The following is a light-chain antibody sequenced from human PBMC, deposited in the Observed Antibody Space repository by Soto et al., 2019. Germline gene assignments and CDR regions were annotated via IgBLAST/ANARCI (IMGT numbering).Light chain of an antibody. V-gene: IGKV3-15*01. CDR3: HHYNNWPRT. CDR1: QSVRRN. CDR2: GAS. Sequence: EIVLTQSPGTLSLSPGERATLSCRASQSVRRNLAWYQQKPGQAPRLLIYGASTRATGIPARFSGSGSGTEFTLTISSLQSEDFAVYYCHHYNNWPRTFGQGTKVDIK. J-gene: IGKJ1*01.